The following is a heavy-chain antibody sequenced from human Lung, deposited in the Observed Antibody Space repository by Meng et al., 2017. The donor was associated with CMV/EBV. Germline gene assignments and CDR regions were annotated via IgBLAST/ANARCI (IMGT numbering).Heavy chain of an antibody. V-gene: IGHV3-74*01. D-gene: IGHD3-3*01. CDR3: ARDKVRYYDFWSGYGGMDV. J-gene: IGHJ6*01. CDR1: GFTFSSYW. Sequence: EGSLRLXCAASGFTFSSYWMHWVRQAPGKGLVWVSHINSDGSSTSYADSVKGRFTISRDNAKNTLYLQMNSLRAEDTAVYYCARDKVRYYDFWSGYGGMDVWXQGNXV. CDR2: INSDGSST.